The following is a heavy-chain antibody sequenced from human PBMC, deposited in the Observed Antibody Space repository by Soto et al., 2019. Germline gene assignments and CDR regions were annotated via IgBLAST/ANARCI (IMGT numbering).Heavy chain of an antibody. Sequence: GASVKVSCKASGGTFSSYTISWVRQAPGQGLEWMGRIIPILGIANYAQKFQGRVTITADKSTSTAYMELSSLRSEDTAVYYCARGYCSSTSCHDYYFDYWGQGTLVTVSS. J-gene: IGHJ4*02. CDR2: IIPILGIA. D-gene: IGHD2-2*01. CDR1: GGTFSSYT. V-gene: IGHV1-69*02. CDR3: ARGYCSSTSCHDYYFDY.